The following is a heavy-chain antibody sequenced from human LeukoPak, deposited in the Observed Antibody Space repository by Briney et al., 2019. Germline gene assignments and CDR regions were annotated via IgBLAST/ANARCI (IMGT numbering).Heavy chain of an antibody. CDR1: GGSISSGGYS. CDR2: IYYSGST. CDR3: ARYLYGSGYYYY. D-gene: IGHD3-22*01. V-gene: IGHV4-61*08. J-gene: IGHJ4*02. Sequence: SETLSLTCAVSGGSISSGGYSWSWIRQPPGKGLEWIGYIYYSGSTNYNPSLKSRVTISVDTSKNQFSLKLSSVTAADTAVYYCARYLYGSGYYYYWGQGTLVTVSS.